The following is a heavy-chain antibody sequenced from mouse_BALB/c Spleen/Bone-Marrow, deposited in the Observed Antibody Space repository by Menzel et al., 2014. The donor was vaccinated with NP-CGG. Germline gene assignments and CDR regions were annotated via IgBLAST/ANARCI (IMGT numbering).Heavy chain of an antibody. CDR3: ARDGYDRVYAMDY. CDR2: INPYNGGT. V-gene: IGHV1-18*01. Sequence: VQLQQPGPELMKPGASMKISCKASGYSFTGYTMNWVKQSHGKNLEWIGLINPYNGGTSYNQKFKGKATLTVDKSSSTVYMELLSLTSEDSAVYYCARDGYDRVYAMDYWGQGTSVTVSS. CDR1: GYSFTGYT. J-gene: IGHJ4*01. D-gene: IGHD2-2*01.